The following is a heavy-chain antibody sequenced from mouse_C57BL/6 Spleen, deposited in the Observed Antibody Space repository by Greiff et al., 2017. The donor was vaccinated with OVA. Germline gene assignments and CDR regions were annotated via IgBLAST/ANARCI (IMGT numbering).Heavy chain of an antibody. CDR3: ASHDGYGDYARDY. CDR1: GFTFSSYG. J-gene: IGHJ4*01. Sequence: EVKLVESGGDLVKPGGSLKLSCAASGFTFSSYGMSWVRQTPDKRLEWVATISSGGSYTSYPDSVKGRFPISRDNAKNTLYLQMSSLKSEDTAMYYCASHDGYGDYARDYWGQGTSVTVSS. D-gene: IGHD2-3*01. V-gene: IGHV5-6*01. CDR2: ISSGGSYT.